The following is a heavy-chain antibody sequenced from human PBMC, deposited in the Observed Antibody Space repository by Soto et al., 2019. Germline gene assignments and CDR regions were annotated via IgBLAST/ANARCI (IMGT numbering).Heavy chain of an antibody. Sequence: QVQLVESGGGVVQPGRSLRLSCAASGFTFSSYGMHWVRQAPGKGLEWVAVISYDGSNKYYADSVKGRFTISRDNSKNTLYLQINSLRAEDTAVYYCAESWFGELSAFDYWGQGTLVTVSS. V-gene: IGHV3-30*03. J-gene: IGHJ4*02. CDR1: GFTFSSYG. CDR3: AESWFGELSAFDY. CDR2: ISYDGSNK. D-gene: IGHD3-10*01.